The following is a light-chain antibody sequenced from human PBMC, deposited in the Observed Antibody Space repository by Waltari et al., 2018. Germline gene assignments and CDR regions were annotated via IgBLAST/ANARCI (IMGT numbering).Light chain of an antibody. CDR3: QQYGNSFT. J-gene: IGKJ3*01. CDR2: SAS. V-gene: IGKV3-20*01. CDR1: QYVSGSY. Sequence: ETVLTQSPGTLSLSPGERATLSCRASQYVSGSYLAWYQQRPGQAPRLLIYSASRRPPGIPDRFSGSGSGTDFTLTISRLEPEDFAVYYCQQYGNSFTFGPGTKVDVK.